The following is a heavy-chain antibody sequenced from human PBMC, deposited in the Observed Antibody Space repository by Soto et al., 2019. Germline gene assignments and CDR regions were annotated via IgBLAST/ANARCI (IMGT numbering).Heavy chain of an antibody. J-gene: IGHJ4*02. CDR2: IVPIYRTA. V-gene: IGHV1-69*13. CDR3: VRESGEKLSSS. Sequence: ASVKVSCKASGGTFSSYRINWVRQAPGQGLEWVGGIVPIYRTADYAQKFQGRVTITADESARTSYMELRSLKSQDTPVYYCVRESGEKLSSSWGQGTLVTVSS. CDR1: GGTFSSYR. D-gene: IGHD6-13*01.